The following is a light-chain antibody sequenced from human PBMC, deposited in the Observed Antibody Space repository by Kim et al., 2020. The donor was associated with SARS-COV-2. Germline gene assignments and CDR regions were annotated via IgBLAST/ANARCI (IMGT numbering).Light chain of an antibody. Sequence: PGERATLSCRASQSVSSYLAWYQQKPGQAPRLLIYDASNRATGIPARFSGSGSGTDFILTINSLQPEDFAVYYCQQRASWPLTFGGGTKVDI. CDR1: QSVSSY. CDR2: DAS. J-gene: IGKJ4*01. CDR3: QQRASWPLT. V-gene: IGKV3-11*01.